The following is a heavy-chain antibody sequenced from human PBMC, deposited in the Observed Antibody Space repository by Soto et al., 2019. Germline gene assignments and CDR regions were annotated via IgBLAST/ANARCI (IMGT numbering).Heavy chain of an antibody. CDR1: GFTFSTYY. D-gene: IGHD1-26*01. V-gene: IGHV3-74*03. CDR2: INIDGSFI. J-gene: IGHJ4*02. Sequence: EVHLVESGGGLVQPGGSLRLSCAASGFTFSTYYMHWVRQAPGKGLEWVSRINIDGSFITYTESVKGRFTIFRDNAKNTLYLQMNSLRAEDTAVSYCIKYGADWRQGTLVTVSS. CDR3: IKYGAD.